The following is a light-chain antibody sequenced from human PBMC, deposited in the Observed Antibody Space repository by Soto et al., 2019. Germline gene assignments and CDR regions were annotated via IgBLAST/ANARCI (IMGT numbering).Light chain of an antibody. CDR2: GAS. CDR3: QQYGSSPRA. CDR1: QSVSSRY. Sequence: EIVLTQSPGTLSLPQGERATLSCRASQSVSSRYLAWYQQTHSQAPRLLIYGASTRATGIPDRFSGSGSGADLTRTTSSLEPEDFEVYYWQQYGSSPRAIGGGTKLEIK. J-gene: IGKJ4*01. V-gene: IGKV3-20*01.